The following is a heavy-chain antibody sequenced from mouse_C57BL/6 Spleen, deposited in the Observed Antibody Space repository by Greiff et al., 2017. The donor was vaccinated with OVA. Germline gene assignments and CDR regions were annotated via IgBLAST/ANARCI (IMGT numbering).Heavy chain of an antibody. CDR2: IYPRSGNT. CDR3: ARWGLSYGSSYERYFDV. D-gene: IGHD1-1*01. Sequence: QVQLKESGAELARPGASVKLSCKASGYTFTSYGISWVKQRTGQGLEWIGEIYPRSGNTYYNEKFKGKATLTADKSSSTAYMELRSLTSEDSAVYFCARWGLSYGSSYERYFDVWGTGTTVTVSS. V-gene: IGHV1-81*01. J-gene: IGHJ1*03. CDR1: GYTFTSYG.